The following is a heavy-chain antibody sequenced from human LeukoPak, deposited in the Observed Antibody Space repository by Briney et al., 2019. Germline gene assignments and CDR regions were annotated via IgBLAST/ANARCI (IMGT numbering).Heavy chain of an antibody. Sequence: TGGSLRLSCAASGFPFSSHGMSWVRQAPGKGLEWVSGIIGGGGSTYYADSVKGRFTISGDNSRNSLYLQMNSLRAEDTAVYYCARDGVRIYYYYMDVWGKGTTVTVSS. CDR2: IIGGGGST. V-gene: IGHV3-23*01. CDR3: ARDGVRIYYYYMDV. CDR1: GFPFSSHG. D-gene: IGHD1-14*01. J-gene: IGHJ6*03.